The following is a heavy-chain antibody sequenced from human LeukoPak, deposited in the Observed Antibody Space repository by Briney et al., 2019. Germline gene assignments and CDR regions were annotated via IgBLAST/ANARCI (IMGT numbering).Heavy chain of an antibody. CDR2: IRNSSYGATT. Sequence: GGSLRLSCTVSGLPFSDYALSWVRQPPGKGLEWVGFIRNSSYGATTEYSAAVKDRFRISRDDSKSLVYLQMNTLKTEDTAVYYCATHRLASHDIHFDYWGQGAQVTVSS. V-gene: IGHV3-49*04. D-gene: IGHD2-15*01. CDR1: GLPFSDYA. J-gene: IGHJ4*02. CDR3: ATHRLASHDIHFDY.